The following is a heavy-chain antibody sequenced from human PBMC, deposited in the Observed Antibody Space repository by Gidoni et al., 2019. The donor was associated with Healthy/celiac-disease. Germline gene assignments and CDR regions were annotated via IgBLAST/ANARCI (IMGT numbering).Heavy chain of an antibody. V-gene: IGHV4-34*01. CDR1: GGSFRGYY. J-gene: IGHJ4*02. CDR3: ARRNLNRVVDYFDY. Sequence: QVQLQQWGAGLLKPSETLSLTCAVYGGSFRGYYWSWLRQPPGKGLEWIWEINHSGSTNYTPSLHSRVTLSVATSKNQFSLKLCSVTAADTAVYYCARRNLNRVVDYFDYWGQGTLVTVSS. CDR2: INHSGST. D-gene: IGHD1-1*01.